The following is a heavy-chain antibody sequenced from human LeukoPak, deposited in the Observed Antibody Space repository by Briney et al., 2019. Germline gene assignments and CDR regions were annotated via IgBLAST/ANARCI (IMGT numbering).Heavy chain of an antibody. CDR3: ARDQTYYVSSGYYYVTYLQH. CDR2: ISTGGST. CDR1: GASISSSY. V-gene: IGHV4-4*07. Sequence: PSETLSLTCTVSGASISSSYCTWIRQPAGEGLEWIGRISTGGSTTYNPSFKSRVTMSVDTSKNQFSLPLTSVTAADTAVYYCARDQTYYVSSGYYYVTYLQHWGQGILVTVSS. D-gene: IGHD3-22*01. J-gene: IGHJ1*01.